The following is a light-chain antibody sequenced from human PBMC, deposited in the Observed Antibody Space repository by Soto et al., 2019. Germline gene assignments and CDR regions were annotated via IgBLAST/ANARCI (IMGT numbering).Light chain of an antibody. CDR1: QSVGSY. CDR2: GAS. V-gene: IGKV3D-15*01. J-gene: IGKJ1*01. Sequence: EIVMTQSPATLSVSPGERATLSCRASQSVGSYLAWYQQKPGQAPRLLIYGASNRATGIPDRFSGSGSGTDFTLTISSLQPEDFATYYCQQSYSTPPWTFGQGTKVDIK. CDR3: QQSYSTPPWT.